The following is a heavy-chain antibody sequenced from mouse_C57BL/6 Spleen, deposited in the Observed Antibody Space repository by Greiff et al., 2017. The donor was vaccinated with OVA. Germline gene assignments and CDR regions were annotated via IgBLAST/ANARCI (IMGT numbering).Heavy chain of an antibody. CDR3: ARRGIYYDYDGYAMDY. CDR1: GYTFTSYW. CDR2: IDPNSGGT. V-gene: IGHV1-72*01. D-gene: IGHD2-4*01. Sequence: QVHVKQPGAELVKPGASVKLSCKASGYTFTSYWMHWVKQRPGRGLEWIGRIDPNSGGTKYNEKFKSKATLTVDKPSSTAYMQLSSLTSEDSAVYYCARRGIYYDYDGYAMDYWGQGTSVTVSS. J-gene: IGHJ4*01.